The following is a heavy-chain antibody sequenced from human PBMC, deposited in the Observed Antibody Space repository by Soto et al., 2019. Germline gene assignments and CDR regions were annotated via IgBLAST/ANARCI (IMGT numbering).Heavy chain of an antibody. Sequence: ASVKVSCKASGYTFNYYGISWVRQAPGQGLEWVGWISAHNGDTKYAQNLQGRLTLTTDTSTSTAYMELTSLTSDDTAVYYCARDWSRYFDSSGLMWLYWGQGTLVTVCS. D-gene: IGHD3-22*01. CDR1: GYTFNYYG. J-gene: IGHJ4*02. V-gene: IGHV1-18*04. CDR3: ARDWSRYFDSSGLMWLY. CDR2: ISAHNGDT.